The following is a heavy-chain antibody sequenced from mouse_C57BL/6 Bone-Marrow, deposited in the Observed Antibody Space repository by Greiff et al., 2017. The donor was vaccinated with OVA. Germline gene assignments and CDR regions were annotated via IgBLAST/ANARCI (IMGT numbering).Heavy chain of an antibody. CDR3: ARALYDGYYDYAMDY. V-gene: IGHV5-16*01. D-gene: IGHD2-3*01. Sequence: DVQLVESEGGLVQPGSSMKLSCTASGFTFSDYYMAWVRQVPEKGLEWVANINYDGSSTYYLDSLKSRFIISRDNAKNILYLQMSSLKSEDTATYYCARALYDGYYDYAMDYWGQGTSVTVSS. CDR1: GFTFSDYY. J-gene: IGHJ4*01. CDR2: INYDGSST.